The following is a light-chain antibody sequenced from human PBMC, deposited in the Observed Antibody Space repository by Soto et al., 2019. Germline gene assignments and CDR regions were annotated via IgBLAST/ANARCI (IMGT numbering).Light chain of an antibody. CDR2: EVN. CDR1: SSDIGAYNY. J-gene: IGLJ1*01. V-gene: IGLV2-14*01. Sequence: QSVLTQPPSVSGAPGQRITISCTGTSSDIGAYNYVSWYQQYPGRAPKLMIYEVNNRPSGVSNRFSGSKSGNTASLTISGLQAEDEADYYCSLFTTSSTYVVGAGTKVTVL. CDR3: SLFTTSSTYV.